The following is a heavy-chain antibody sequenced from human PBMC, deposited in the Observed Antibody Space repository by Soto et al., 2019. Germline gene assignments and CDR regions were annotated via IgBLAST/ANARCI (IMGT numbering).Heavy chain of an antibody. J-gene: IGHJ3*02. V-gene: IGHV3-7*01. CDR3: ASQNLYCSGGSCYSSAFDI. CDR1: GFTFSSYW. CDR2: IKQDGSEK. Sequence: GGSLRLSCAASGFTFSSYWMSWVRQAPGKGLEWVANIKQDGSEKYYVDSVKGRFTISSDNAKNSLYLQMNSLRAEETAVYYCASQNLYCSGGSCYSSAFDIWGQGTMVTVSS. D-gene: IGHD2-15*01.